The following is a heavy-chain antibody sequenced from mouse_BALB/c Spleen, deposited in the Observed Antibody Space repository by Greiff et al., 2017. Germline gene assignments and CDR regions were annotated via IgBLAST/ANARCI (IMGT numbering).Heavy chain of an antibody. J-gene: IGHJ1*01. CDR3: ARSFYDYWYFDV. Sequence: EVQLQESGPGLVKPSQSLSLTCTVTGYSITSDYAWNWIRQFPGNKLEWMGYISYSGSTSYNPSLKSRISITRDTSKNQFFLQLNSVTTEDTATYYCARSFYDYWYFDVWGAGTTVTVSS. V-gene: IGHV3-2*02. CDR1: GYSITSDYA. D-gene: IGHD2-3*01. CDR2: ISYSGST.